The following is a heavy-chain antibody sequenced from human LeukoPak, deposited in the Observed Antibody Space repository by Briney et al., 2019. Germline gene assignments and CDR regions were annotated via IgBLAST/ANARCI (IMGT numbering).Heavy chain of an antibody. CDR3: ARVKRGYGDYGGLDY. CDR2: ISSSSSYI. J-gene: IGHJ4*02. Sequence: GGSLRLSCAASGFTLSSYSMNWVRQAPGKGLEWVSSISSSSSYIYYADSVKGRFTISRDNAKNSLYLQMNSLRAEDTTVYYCARVKRGYGDYGGLDYWGQGTLVTVSS. D-gene: IGHD4-17*01. V-gene: IGHV3-21*01. CDR1: GFTLSSYS.